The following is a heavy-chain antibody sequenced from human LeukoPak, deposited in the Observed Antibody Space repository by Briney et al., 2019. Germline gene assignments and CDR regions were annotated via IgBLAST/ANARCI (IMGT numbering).Heavy chain of an antibody. CDR1: GFTFSSYA. CDR2: ISNRGGDT. V-gene: IGHV3-23*01. CDR3: AKEREMATDY. D-gene: IGHD5-24*01. Sequence: GGSLRLSCAASGFTFSSYAMSWVRQAPGKGLEWVSAISNRGGDTYYADSLKGRFSISRDNSKNTLYLQMNSLRAEDTAVYYCAKEREMATDYWGQGTLVTVSS. J-gene: IGHJ4*02.